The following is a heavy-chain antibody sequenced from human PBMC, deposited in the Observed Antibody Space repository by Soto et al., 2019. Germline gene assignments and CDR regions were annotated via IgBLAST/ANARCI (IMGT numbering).Heavy chain of an antibody. CDR2: MNPGSGKT. Sequence: ASVKVSCKASGYTFINFDISWVRQAAGQGLKWLGWMNPGSGKTGYASKFQGRVAMTRDASTGTSHLELSSLTSDDTAVYYCARMASAGTLNWFDPWGQGTLVTVSS. CDR1: GYTFINFD. J-gene: IGHJ5*02. V-gene: IGHV1-8*02. D-gene: IGHD6-13*01. CDR3: ARMASAGTLNWFDP.